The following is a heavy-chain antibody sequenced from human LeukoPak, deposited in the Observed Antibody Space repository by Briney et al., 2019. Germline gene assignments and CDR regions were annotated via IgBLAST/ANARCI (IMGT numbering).Heavy chain of an antibody. CDR2: IIPILGIA. Sequence: GSSVKVSYKASGGTFSSYTISWVRQAPGQGLEWMGRIIPILGIANYAQKFQGRVTITADKSTSTAYMELSSLRSEDTAVYYCARDMGYRSSTSCYRIDYYYYYGMDVWGQGTTVTVSS. J-gene: IGHJ6*02. V-gene: IGHV1-69*04. CDR3: ARDMGYRSSTSCYRIDYYYYYGMDV. CDR1: GGTFSSYT. D-gene: IGHD2-2*01.